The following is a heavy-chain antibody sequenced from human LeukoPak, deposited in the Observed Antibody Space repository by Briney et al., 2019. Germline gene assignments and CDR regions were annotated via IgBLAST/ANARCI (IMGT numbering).Heavy chain of an antibody. V-gene: IGHV1-69*13. Sequence: SVKVSCTASGGTFSSYAISWVRQAPGQGLEWMGGIIPIFGTANYAQKFQGRVTITADESTSTAYMELSSLRSEDTAVYYCARAVAGIQSYFDYWGQGTLVTVSS. CDR2: IIPIFGTA. CDR1: GGTFSSYA. CDR3: ARAVAGIQSYFDY. D-gene: IGHD6-19*01. J-gene: IGHJ4*02.